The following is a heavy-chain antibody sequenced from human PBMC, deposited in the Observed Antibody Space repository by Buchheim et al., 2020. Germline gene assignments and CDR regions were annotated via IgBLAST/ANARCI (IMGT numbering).Heavy chain of an antibody. D-gene: IGHD2-21*02. CDR2: ISYDGSNK. CDR1: GFTFSSYG. J-gene: IGHJ6*02. Sequence: QVQLVESGGGVVQPGRSLRLSCAASGFTFSSYGMHWVRQAPGKGLEWVAVISYDGSNKYYADSVKGRFTISRDNSKNTLYPQMNSLRAEDTAVYYCAKDGVVTAIYGMDVWGQGTT. V-gene: IGHV3-30*18. CDR3: AKDGVVTAIYGMDV.